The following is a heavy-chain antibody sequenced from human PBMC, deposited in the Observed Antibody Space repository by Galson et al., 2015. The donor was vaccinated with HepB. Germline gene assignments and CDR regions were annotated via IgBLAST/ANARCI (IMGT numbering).Heavy chain of an antibody. Sequence: SVKVSCKASGGTFSSYAISWVRQAPGQGLEWMGGIIPIFGTANYAQKFQGRVTITADESTSTAYMELSSLRSEDTAVYYCARERPPGQSVFGWMTDAFDIWGQGTMVTVSS. V-gene: IGHV1-69*13. J-gene: IGHJ3*02. CDR1: GGTFSSYA. CDR3: ARERPPGQSVFGWMTDAFDI. D-gene: IGHD2-2*03. CDR2: IIPIFGTA.